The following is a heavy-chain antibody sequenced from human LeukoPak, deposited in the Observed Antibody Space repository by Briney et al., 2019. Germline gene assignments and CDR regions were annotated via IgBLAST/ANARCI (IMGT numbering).Heavy chain of an antibody. J-gene: IGHJ4*02. CDR3: AKAPEGSCNGASCYPLDY. Sequence: GGSLRLSCAASGFSFSSYAMTWVRQAPGKGPEWISSITDSGGNTYSADSVEGRFTISRDNSKNTLYLQMNSLRVEDTAVYYCAKAPEGSCNGASCYPLDYWGQGTLVTVSS. CDR2: ITDSGGNT. CDR1: GFSFSSYA. V-gene: IGHV3-23*01. D-gene: IGHD2-15*01.